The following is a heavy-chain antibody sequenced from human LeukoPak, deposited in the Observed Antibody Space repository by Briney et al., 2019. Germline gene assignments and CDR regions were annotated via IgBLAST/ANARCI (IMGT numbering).Heavy chain of an antibody. CDR3: ARDLLIRGVSSGRFDP. D-gene: IGHD3-10*01. J-gene: IGHJ5*02. CDR2: IYTSGST. V-gene: IGHV4-61*02. CDR1: GGSISSGSYY. Sequence: PSETLSLTCTVSGGSISSGSYYWSWIRQPAGKGLEWIGRIYTSGSTNYNPSLKSRVTISVDTSKNQFSLKLSSVTAADTAVYYCARDLLIRGVSSGRFDPWGQGTLVTVSS.